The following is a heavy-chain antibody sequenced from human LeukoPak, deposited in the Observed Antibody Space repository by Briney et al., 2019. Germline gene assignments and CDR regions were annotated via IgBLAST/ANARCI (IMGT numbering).Heavy chain of an antibody. CDR2: ITSSSSYI. J-gene: IGHJ6*03. V-gene: IGHV3-21*01. CDR1: GFTFSSYT. CDR3: ARPTTVTTFRYYYYYMDV. D-gene: IGHD4-17*01. Sequence: GGSLRLSCAASGFTFSSYTMNWVRQAPGKGLEWVSSITSSSSYIYYADSVKGRFTISRDNAKNSLYLQMNSLRAEDTAVYYCARPTTVTTFRYYYYYMDVWGKGTTVTISS.